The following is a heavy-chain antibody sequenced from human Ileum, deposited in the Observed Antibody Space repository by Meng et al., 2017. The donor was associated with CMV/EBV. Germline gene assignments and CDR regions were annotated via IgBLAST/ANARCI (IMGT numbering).Heavy chain of an antibody. CDR1: GDSISSNNW. J-gene: IGHJ4*02. D-gene: IGHD1-1*01. Sequence: QVQLQESGPRLVKPSGTLYRTCAVSGDSISSNNWWSWVRLSPGEGLEWIGDIYRDGTTNYNPSLKSRVTMSVDKSKNQFSLRLNSLTAADTAVYYCARGTPNFGFDYWGQGTLVTVSS. CDR2: IYRDGTT. V-gene: IGHV4-4*02. CDR3: ARGTPNFGFDY.